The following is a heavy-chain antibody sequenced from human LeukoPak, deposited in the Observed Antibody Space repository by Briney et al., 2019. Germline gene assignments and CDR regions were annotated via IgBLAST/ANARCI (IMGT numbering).Heavy chain of an antibody. J-gene: IGHJ3*02. Sequence: SETLSLTCTVSGGSISSYYWSWIRQPPGKGLEWIGYIYYSGGTNYNPSLKSRVTISVDTSKNQFSLKLSSVTAADTAVYYCARDHSGSYRRRAFDIWGQGTMVTVSS. CDR2: IYYSGGT. V-gene: IGHV4-59*01. CDR1: GGSISSYY. CDR3: ARDHSGSYRRRAFDI. D-gene: IGHD1-26*01.